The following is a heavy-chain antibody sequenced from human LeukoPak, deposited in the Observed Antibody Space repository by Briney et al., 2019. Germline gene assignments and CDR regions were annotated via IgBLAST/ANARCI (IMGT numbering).Heavy chain of an antibody. V-gene: IGHV1-18*01. Sequence: ASVKVSCKASGYTFTSYGISWVRQAPGRGLEWMGWIGAYNGNTNYAQKLQGRVTMTTDTSTSTAYMELRSLRSDDTAVYYCARAALLWFGELNSKYNWFDPWGQGTLVTVSS. J-gene: IGHJ5*02. D-gene: IGHD3-10*01. CDR1: GYTFTSYG. CDR2: IGAYNGNT. CDR3: ARAALLWFGELNSKYNWFDP.